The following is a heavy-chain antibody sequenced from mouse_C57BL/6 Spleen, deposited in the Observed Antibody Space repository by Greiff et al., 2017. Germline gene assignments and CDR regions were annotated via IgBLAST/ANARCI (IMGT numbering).Heavy chain of an antibody. V-gene: IGHV1-50*01. CDR1: GYTFTSYW. Sequence: QVQLQQPGAELVKPGASVKLSCKASGYTFTSYWMQWVKQRPGQGLEWIGEIDPSDSYTNYNQKFKGKATLTVDTSSSTAYMQLSSLTSEDSAVYYCARPSSEYFDVWGTGTTVTVSS. CDR2: IDPSDSYT. CDR3: ARPSSEYFDV. J-gene: IGHJ1*03.